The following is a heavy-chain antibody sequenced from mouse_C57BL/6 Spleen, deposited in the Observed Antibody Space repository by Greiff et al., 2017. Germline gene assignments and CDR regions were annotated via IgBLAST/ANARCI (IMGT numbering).Heavy chain of an antibody. J-gene: IGHJ4*01. D-gene: IGHD1-1*01. V-gene: IGHV14-2*01. CDR2: IDPEDGDT. CDR3: ARVRFGSSSHYYAMDY. CDR1: GFNIKDYY. Sequence: EVQLQQSGAELVKPGASVKLSCTASGFNIKDYYMHWVKQRTEQGLEWIGRIDPEDGDTKYAPKFQGKATITADTSSNTAYLQLSSLTSEDTAVYYCARVRFGSSSHYYAMDYWGQGTSVTVAS.